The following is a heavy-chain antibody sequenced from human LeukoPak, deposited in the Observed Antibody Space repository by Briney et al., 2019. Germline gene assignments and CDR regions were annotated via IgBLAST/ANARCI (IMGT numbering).Heavy chain of an antibody. D-gene: IGHD3-3*01. J-gene: IGHJ6*04. CDR1: GFTFSIYA. CDR2: ISGSGGST. V-gene: IGHV3-23*01. Sequence: SGGSLRLSCAASGFTFSIYAMSWVRQSPGKGLEWLSAISGSGGSTYYADSVKGRFTISRDNSKTTLYLQTNSLRAEETAVYYCEKDGEDFGVVTGRMDVWGKGTTVTVSS. CDR3: EKDGEDFGVVTGRMDV.